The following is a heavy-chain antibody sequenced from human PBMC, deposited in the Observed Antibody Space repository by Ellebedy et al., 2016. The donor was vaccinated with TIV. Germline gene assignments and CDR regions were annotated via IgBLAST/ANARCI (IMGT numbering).Heavy chain of an antibody. CDR1: GFSLSTYW. CDR3: ARDGYDSSGYYPKILDGIDY. CDR2: IKGDGSEK. J-gene: IGHJ4*02. D-gene: IGHD3-22*01. Sequence: GGSLRLSCVASGFSLSTYWMSWVRQAPGKGLEWVADIKGDGSEKYYVDSVKGRFTISRDNARNSLYLQMNSLRAEDTAVYYCARDGYDSSGYYPKILDGIDYWGQGTLVTVSS. V-gene: IGHV3-7*01.